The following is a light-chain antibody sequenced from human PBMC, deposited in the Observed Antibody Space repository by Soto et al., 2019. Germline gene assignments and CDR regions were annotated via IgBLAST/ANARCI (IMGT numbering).Light chain of an antibody. J-gene: IGLJ2*01. CDR3: CSYGGSSNVV. Sequence: QSALTQPASVSGSPGQSITISCTGTSSDVGSYNLVTWYQQHPGEAPKLMIYEDNKRPSGVSNRFSGSKSGNTASLTISGLQAEDEADYYCCSYGGSSNVVFGGGTKVTVL. V-gene: IGLV2-23*01. CDR2: EDN. CDR1: SSDVGSYNL.